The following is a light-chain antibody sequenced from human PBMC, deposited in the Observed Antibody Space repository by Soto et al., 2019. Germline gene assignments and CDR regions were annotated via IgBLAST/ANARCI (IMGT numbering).Light chain of an antibody. CDR2: WAS. V-gene: IGKV4-1*01. J-gene: IGKJ4*01. CDR3: HQYFSLPLP. CDR1: QTILSTSNNRNY. Sequence: DIVMTQSPDSLAVSLGERATITCKSSQTILSTSNNRNYLAWYRQKPGQSPRLLIYWASTRESGVPDRISGSGLEKDFILTISGRQAEDVAFYYCHQYFSLPLPFGGGTKVEIK.